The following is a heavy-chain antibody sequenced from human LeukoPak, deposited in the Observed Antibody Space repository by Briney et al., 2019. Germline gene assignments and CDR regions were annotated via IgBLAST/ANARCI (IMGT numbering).Heavy chain of an antibody. J-gene: IGHJ5*02. V-gene: IGHV4-4*07. CDR2: IYTSGST. Sequence: SETLSLTCTVSGGPISSYYWSWIRQPAGKGLEWIGRIYTSGSTNYNPSLKSRVTMSVDTSKNQFSLKLSSVTAADTAVYYCARDHLVSRWFDPWGQGTLVTVSS. D-gene: IGHD2/OR15-2a*01. CDR3: ARDHLVSRWFDP. CDR1: GGPISSYY.